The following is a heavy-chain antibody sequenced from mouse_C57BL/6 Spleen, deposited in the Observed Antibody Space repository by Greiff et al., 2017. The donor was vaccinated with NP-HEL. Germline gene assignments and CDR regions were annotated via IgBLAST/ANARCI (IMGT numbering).Heavy chain of an antibody. J-gene: IGHJ3*01. Sequence: VHVKQSGAELVRPGASVKLSCTASGFNIKDDYMHWVKQRPEQGLEWIGWIDPENGDTEYASKFQGKATITADTSSNTAYLQLSSLTSEDTAVYYCTTGDGTTGGFAYWGQGTLVTVSA. CDR1: GFNIKDDY. CDR2: IDPENGDT. D-gene: IGHD2-1*01. V-gene: IGHV14-4*01. CDR3: TTGDGTTGGFAY.